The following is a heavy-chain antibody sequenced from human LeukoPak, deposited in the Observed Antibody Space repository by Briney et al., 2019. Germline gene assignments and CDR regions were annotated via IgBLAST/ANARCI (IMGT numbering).Heavy chain of an antibody. CDR1: GGTFSSYA. CDR3: AVRMIGDYVEY. Sequence: SVKVSCKASGGTFSSYAISWVRQAPGQGLEWMGGIIPIFGTANYAQKFQGRVTMTTDTSTSTAYMELRSLRSDDTAVYYCAVRMIGDYVEYWGQGTLVTVSS. D-gene: IGHD2/OR15-2a*01. CDR2: IIPIFGTA. V-gene: IGHV1-69*05. J-gene: IGHJ4*02.